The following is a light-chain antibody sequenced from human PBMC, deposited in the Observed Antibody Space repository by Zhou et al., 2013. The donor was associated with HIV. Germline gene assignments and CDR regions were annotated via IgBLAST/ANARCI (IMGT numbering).Light chain of an antibody. CDR2: DSS. CDR3: QQYNSYPLT. Sequence: DIQMTQSPSSLSASVGDRVTITCQASQDISKYLNWYQQKPGKAPKLLIYDSSNLEIGVPSRFSGSGSGTEFTLTISSLQPDDFATYYCQQYNSYPLTFGGGPRWRSN. J-gene: IGKJ4*01. CDR1: QDISKY. V-gene: IGKV1-33*01.